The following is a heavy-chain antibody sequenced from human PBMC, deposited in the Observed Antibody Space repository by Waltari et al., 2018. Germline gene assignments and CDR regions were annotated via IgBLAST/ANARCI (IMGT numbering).Heavy chain of an antibody. CDR1: GYTFTSYA. CDR3: ARGNLYSSSPFDY. J-gene: IGHJ4*02. Sequence: QVQLVQSGAEVKKPGASVKVSCKASGYTFTSYAMHWVRQAPGQRLEWMGWINAGNGKTKDSQEFQGRVTITRDTSASTAYMELSSLRSEDMAVYYCARGNLYSSSPFDYWGQGTLVTVSS. V-gene: IGHV1-3*03. CDR2: INAGNGKT. D-gene: IGHD6-6*01.